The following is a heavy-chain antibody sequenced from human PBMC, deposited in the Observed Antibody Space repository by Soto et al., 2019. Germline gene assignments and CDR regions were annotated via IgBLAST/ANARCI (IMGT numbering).Heavy chain of an antibody. Sequence: EVPLVESGGGPGKPGWSLRLSCAASGFTFSSYAMSWVRQAPGKGLEWVSSITETSLYIYYAGSVKGRFTISRDNARNSLYLGFNSLRADETPVSYRARAARSSYRCSMRSAHTDVWGKGATVTASS. D-gene: IGHD2-2*01. J-gene: IGHJ6*03. V-gene: IGHV3-21*01. CDR3: ARAARSSYRCSMRSAHTDV. CDR2: ITETSLYI. CDR1: GFTFSSYA.